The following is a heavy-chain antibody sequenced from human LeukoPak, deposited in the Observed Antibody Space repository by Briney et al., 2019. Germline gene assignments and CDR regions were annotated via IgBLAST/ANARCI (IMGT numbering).Heavy chain of an antibody. V-gene: IGHV3-9*01. D-gene: IGHD6-25*01. CDR1: GFTFDDYA. J-gene: IGHJ4*02. CDR2: ISWNSGSI. CDR3: ARDLYSTGIDY. Sequence: GGSLRLSCAASGFTFDDYAMHWVRQAPGKGLEWVSGISWNSGSIGYADSVKGRFTISRDNAKNSLYLQMNSLRAEDTAVYYCARDLYSTGIDYWGQGTLVTVSS.